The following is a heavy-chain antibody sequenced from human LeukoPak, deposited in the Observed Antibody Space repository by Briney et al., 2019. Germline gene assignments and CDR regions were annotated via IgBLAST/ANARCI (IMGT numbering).Heavy chain of an antibody. CDR3: ARLARLSLIRGVTGYHSLDV. V-gene: IGHV4-59*01. CDR1: SGSPNSFY. CDR2: IYYSGTT. Sequence: SETLSLTCTVSSGSPNSFYWSWIRQPPGGGLEWIGHIYYSGTTNYNPSLKSRVTISIDTSKNQFSLKLSSVTAADTAVYYCARLARLSLIRGVTGYHSLDVWGKGTKVTVSS. D-gene: IGHD3-10*01. J-gene: IGHJ6*04.